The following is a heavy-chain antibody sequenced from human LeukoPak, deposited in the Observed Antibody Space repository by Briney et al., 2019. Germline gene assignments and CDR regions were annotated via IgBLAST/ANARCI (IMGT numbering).Heavy chain of an antibody. CDR2: VSNTEST. V-gene: IGHV4-61*01. Sequence: PSETLSLRCNVSGVSITTGSYYWSWLRQSPETGLEWIGHVSNTESTNYHPSLRARVTVSLDTSKNQFSLSLTSVTAADTAVYYCARAPLGGRRLLYYFDFWGQGTLVSVS. CDR3: ARAPLGGRRLLYYFDF. D-gene: IGHD5-24*01. J-gene: IGHJ4*02. CDR1: GVSITTGSYY.